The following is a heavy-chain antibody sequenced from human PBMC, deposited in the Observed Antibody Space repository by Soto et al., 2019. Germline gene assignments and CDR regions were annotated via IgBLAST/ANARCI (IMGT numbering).Heavy chain of an antibody. Sequence: ASVKVSCKVSGYTLTELSMHWVRQAPGKGLEWMGGFDPEDGETNYAQKFQGRVTMTADKSTGTAYMELSSLRSEDTAVYYCARGDYYGSGSHGYYYGMDVWGQGTTVTVSS. CDR1: GYTLTELS. V-gene: IGHV1-24*01. CDR3: ARGDYYGSGSHGYYYGMDV. D-gene: IGHD3-10*01. CDR2: FDPEDGET. J-gene: IGHJ6*02.